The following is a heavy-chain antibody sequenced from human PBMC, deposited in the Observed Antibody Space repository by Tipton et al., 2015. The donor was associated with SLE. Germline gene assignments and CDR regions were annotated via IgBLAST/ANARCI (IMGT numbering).Heavy chain of an antibody. CDR2: IYYSGST. CDR1: GGSISSGGYY. D-gene: IGHD4-11*01. CDR3: ARFDYSNWDDY. V-gene: IGHV4-31*02. Sequence: LRLSCNVSGGSISSGGYYWSWIRQPPGKGLEWIGYIYYSGSTYYNPSLQSRLTMSVDTSRNQFSLKLTSVTAADTAVYFCARFDYSNWDDYWGQGTLVTVSS. J-gene: IGHJ4*02.